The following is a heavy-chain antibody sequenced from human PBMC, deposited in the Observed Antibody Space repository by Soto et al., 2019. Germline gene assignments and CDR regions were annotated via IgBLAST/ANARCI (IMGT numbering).Heavy chain of an antibody. D-gene: IGHD2-15*01. J-gene: IGHJ5*02. V-gene: IGHV1-69*08. Sequence: QVQLVQSGAEVKKPGSSVKVSCKASGGTFSSYTISWVRQAPGQGLEWMGRIIPILGIANYAQKFQGRVTITADKSTSTAYMELSSLRSEDTAVYYCARDRSGGSPNCFDPWGQGTLVTVSS. CDR3: ARDRSGGSPNCFDP. CDR2: IIPILGIA. CDR1: GGTFSSYT.